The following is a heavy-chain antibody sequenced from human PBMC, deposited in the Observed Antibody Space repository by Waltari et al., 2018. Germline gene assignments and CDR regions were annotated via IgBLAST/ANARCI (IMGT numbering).Heavy chain of an antibody. CDR3: ARAIAAAGADFDY. CDR2: IRSDASET. J-gene: IGHJ4*02. CDR1: GFTFSSYW. V-gene: IGHV3-74*03. Sequence: EEQLVETGGGLVQPGDSLRLSRAVSGFTFSSYWMNWVRQAPGKGPLWVSRIRSDASETTYADSVQGRFTISRDNAKNTLYLQMNSLRAEDTAVYYCARAIAAAGADFDYWGQGTLVTVSS. D-gene: IGHD6-13*01.